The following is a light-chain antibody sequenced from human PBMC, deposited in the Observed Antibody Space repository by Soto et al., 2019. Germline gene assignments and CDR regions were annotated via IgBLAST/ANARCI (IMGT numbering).Light chain of an antibody. V-gene: IGLV2-14*01. CDR2: EVS. CDR3: SSYTSSSTRV. J-gene: IGLJ1*01. CDR1: SSDVGGYNY. Sequence: QSALTQPASVSGSPGQSITISCTGTSSDVGGYNYVSWYQQHPGKAPKLMIYEVSNRPSGVSNRFSGSKSGNTASLTISGPQAEDEADYYCSSYTSSSTRVFGTGTKVTV.